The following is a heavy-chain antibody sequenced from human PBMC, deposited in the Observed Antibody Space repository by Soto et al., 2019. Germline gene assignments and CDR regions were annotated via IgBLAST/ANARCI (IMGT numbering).Heavy chain of an antibody. CDR2: IYHSGST. CDR1: GGSISSGGYS. CDR3: ARGQRFILNWFDP. Sequence: SETLSLTCAVSGGSISSGGYSWSWIRQPPGKGLEWIGYIYHSGSTYYNPSLKSRVTISVDTSKNQFSLKLSSVTAADTAVYYCARGQRFILNWFDPWGQGTLVTVSS. J-gene: IGHJ5*02. V-gene: IGHV4-30-2*01. D-gene: IGHD3-16*01.